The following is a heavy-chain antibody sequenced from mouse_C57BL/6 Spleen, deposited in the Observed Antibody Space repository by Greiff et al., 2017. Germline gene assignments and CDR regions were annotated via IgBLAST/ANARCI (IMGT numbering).Heavy chain of an antibody. J-gene: IGHJ4*01. Sequence: QVQLKESGPGILQSSQSLSLTCSSSGFSLSTSGMGVSWIRQPSGKGLEWLAHIYWDDDKRYNPSLKSRLTISKDTSRNQVFLKITSVDTAETATYYCARYYYGSSSPYCAMDYWGQGTSVTVSS. V-gene: IGHV8-12*01. CDR3: ARYYYGSSSPYCAMDY. CDR1: GFSLSTSGMG. CDR2: IYWDDDK. D-gene: IGHD1-1*01.